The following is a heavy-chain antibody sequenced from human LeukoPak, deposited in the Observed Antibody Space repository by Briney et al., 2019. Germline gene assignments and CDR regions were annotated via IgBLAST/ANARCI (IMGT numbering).Heavy chain of an antibody. D-gene: IGHD1-26*01. V-gene: IGHV1-18*01. CDR2: ISAYNGNT. CDR1: AYTFTSYG. J-gene: IGHJ4*02. Sequence: ASVKVSCKASAYTFTSYGITWVRQAPGQGLEWMGWISAYNGNTKYAQKLQDRVTMTTDTSTSTAYMELRSLISDDTAVYYCARSPPPTIVGAHYFDYWGQGTLVTVSS. CDR3: ARSPPPTIVGAHYFDY.